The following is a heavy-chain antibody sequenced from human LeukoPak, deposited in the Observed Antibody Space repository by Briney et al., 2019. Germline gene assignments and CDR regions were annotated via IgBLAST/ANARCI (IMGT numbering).Heavy chain of an antibody. J-gene: IGHJ3*02. Sequence: GGSLRLSCAASGFTFSSYDMHWVRQATGKGLEWVSAIGTAGDTYYPGSVKGRFTISRENAKNSLYLQMNSLRAGDTAVYYCARGVRDHDAFDIWGQGTMVTVSS. CDR3: ARGVRDHDAFDI. V-gene: IGHV3-13*01. CDR2: IGTAGDT. CDR1: GFTFSSYD. D-gene: IGHD3-10*01.